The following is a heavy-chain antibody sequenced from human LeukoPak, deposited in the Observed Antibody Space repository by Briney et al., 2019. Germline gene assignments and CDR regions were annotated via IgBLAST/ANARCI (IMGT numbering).Heavy chain of an antibody. J-gene: IGHJ5*02. Sequence: GASVKVSCKASGYTFTGYYMHWVRQAPGQGLEWMGWISPNSGGTNYAQKFQGRVTMTRDTSISTAYMELSRLRSDDTAVYYCARVLRFLSGNWFDPWGQGTLVTVSS. CDR2: ISPNSGGT. D-gene: IGHD3-3*01. CDR1: GYTFTGYY. V-gene: IGHV1-2*02. CDR3: ARVLRFLSGNWFDP.